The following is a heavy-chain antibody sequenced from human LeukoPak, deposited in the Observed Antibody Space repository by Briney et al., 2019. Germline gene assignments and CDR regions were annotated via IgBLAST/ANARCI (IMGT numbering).Heavy chain of an antibody. V-gene: IGHV3-48*03. CDR3: AREVEWELPDY. Sequence: QAGGSLRLSCAAFGXTFSSYEMNWVRQAPGKGLEWVSYITADGTNTYDADSVRGRFTISRDNAKNSLYLQMNSLRVDDTAIYYCAREVEWELPDYWGQGILVTVSS. D-gene: IGHD1-26*01. J-gene: IGHJ4*02. CDR2: ITADGTNT. CDR1: GXTFSSYE.